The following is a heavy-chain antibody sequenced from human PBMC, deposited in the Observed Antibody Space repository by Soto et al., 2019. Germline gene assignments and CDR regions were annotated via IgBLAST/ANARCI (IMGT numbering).Heavy chain of an antibody. CDR2: IYPSDSDT. CDR3: ARPANTVADHFDL. D-gene: IGHD4-17*01. Sequence: PGESLKSSCQVSGYTFTIYWIGWVRQMPGKGLEWMGIIYPSDSDTRYSPSFQGQVTISADQSINTAYLQWDSLKASDTAIYCCARPANTVADHFDLWGQGTPVTVSS. J-gene: IGHJ4*02. V-gene: IGHV5-51*01. CDR1: GYTFTIYW.